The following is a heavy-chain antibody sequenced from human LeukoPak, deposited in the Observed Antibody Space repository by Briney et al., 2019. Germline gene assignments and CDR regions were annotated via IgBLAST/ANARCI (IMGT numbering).Heavy chain of an antibody. CDR2: SSAYNGNT. CDR1: GYSFTSYD. V-gene: IGHV1-18*01. Sequence: ASVRVSCKAAGYSFTSYDICWVRQAPGQGLEWMGWSSAYNGNTNYAQKLQGRVTMTTDTSTSTAYMELRSLRSDDTAVYYCARMAYDILTGYFQPNWFDPWGQGTLVTVSS. J-gene: IGHJ5*02. D-gene: IGHD3-9*01. CDR3: ARMAYDILTGYFQPNWFDP.